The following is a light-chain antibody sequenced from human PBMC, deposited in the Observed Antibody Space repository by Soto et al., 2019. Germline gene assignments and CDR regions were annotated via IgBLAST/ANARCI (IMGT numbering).Light chain of an antibody. CDR1: QSISSW. J-gene: IGKJ1*01. V-gene: IGKV1-5*03. CDR2: KAS. Sequence: DIQMTQSPSTLSASVGDRVTITCRASQSISSWLAWYQQKPGKAPKLLIYKASSLESGVPSRFSRSGSGTEFTLTISSLQPDDFATYYCQQSWTFGQGTKVEIK. CDR3: QQSWT.